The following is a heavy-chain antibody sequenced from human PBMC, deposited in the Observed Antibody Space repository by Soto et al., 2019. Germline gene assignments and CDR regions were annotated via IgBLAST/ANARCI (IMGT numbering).Heavy chain of an antibody. CDR2: IYYSGGT. CDR3: AREDSSEDWFDP. J-gene: IGHJ5*02. D-gene: IGHD6-19*01. Sequence: SETLSLTCTVSGGSISSYYWSWIRQPPGKGLEWIGYIYYSGGTNYNPSLKSRVTISVDTSKNQFSLKLSSVTAADTAVYYCAREDSSEDWFDPWDQGTLVTVSS. V-gene: IGHV4-59*01. CDR1: GGSISSYY.